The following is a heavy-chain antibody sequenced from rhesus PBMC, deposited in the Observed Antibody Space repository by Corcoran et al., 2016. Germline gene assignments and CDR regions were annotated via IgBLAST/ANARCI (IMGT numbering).Heavy chain of an antibody. CDR3: ARGYSGAYDY. Sequence: QVQLQESGPGLVKPSETLSLPCAVSGYSISTGYYWGWSRHPPGQGLEYIGYISGNSGSTYGNPSLKSRVTISQDTSKNQFSLKLSSVTAADTAVYYCARGYSGAYDYWGQGVLVTVSS. CDR1: GYSISTGYY. D-gene: IGHD6-25*01. V-gene: IGHV4-99*02. J-gene: IGHJ4*01. CDR2: ISGNSGST.